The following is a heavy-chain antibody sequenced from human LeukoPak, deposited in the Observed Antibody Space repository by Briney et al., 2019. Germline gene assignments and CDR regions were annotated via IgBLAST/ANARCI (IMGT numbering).Heavy chain of an antibody. D-gene: IGHD3-10*01. V-gene: IGHV4-39*07. CDR1: GGSISSSSYY. J-gene: IGHJ4*02. CDR2: IYYSGST. Sequence: SETLSLTCTVSGGSISSSSYYWGWIRQSPGKGLEWIGSIYYSGSTYYNPSLKSRVTISVDTSKNQFSLKLSSVTAADTAVYYCARGTYYYTLWGQGTLVTVSS. CDR3: ARGTYYYTL.